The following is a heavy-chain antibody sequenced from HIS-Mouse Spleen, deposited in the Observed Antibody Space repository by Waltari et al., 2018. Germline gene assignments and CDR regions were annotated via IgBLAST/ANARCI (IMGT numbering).Heavy chain of an antibody. CDR2: MNPNSGNT. CDR3: ARVYYDFWSGYYY. CDR1: GSTFTSYD. J-gene: IGHJ4*02. V-gene: IGHV1-8*01. Sequence: QVQLVQSGAEVKKPGASVKVSCKASGSTFTSYDLNLLRQATGQGLEWMGWMNPNSGNTGYAQKFQGRVTMTRNTSISTAYMELSSLRSEDTAVYYCARVYYDFWSGYYYWGQGTLVTVSS. D-gene: IGHD3-3*01.